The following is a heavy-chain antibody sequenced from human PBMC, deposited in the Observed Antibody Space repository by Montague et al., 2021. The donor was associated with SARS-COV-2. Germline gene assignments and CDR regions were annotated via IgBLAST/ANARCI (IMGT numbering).Heavy chain of an antibody. CDR2: IYYSGST. CDR1: GGSISSSSYY. D-gene: IGHD3-9*01. J-gene: IGHJ2*01. CDR3: ARAFDWLSITRYWYFDL. Sequence: TLSLTCTVSGGSISSSSYYWSWIRQPPGKGLEWIGYIYYSGSTYYNPSLKSRVTISVDTSKNQFSLKLSSVTAADTAVYYCARAFDWLSITRYWYFDLWGRGTLVTVSS. V-gene: IGHV4-30-4*01.